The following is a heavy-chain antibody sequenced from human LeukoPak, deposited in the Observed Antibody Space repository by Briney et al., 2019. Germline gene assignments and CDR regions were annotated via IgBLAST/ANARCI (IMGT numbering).Heavy chain of an antibody. D-gene: IGHD2-15*01. CDR2: IFHSGST. J-gene: IGHJ4*02. V-gene: IGHV4-59*01. CDR1: GGSISGYY. Sequence: NPSETLSLACTVSGGSISGYYWSWIRQPPGKGLEWMGYIFHSGSTNYNASLKSRVAISVDTSKNQFSLSLNSVTAADTAVYYCVGRAARYFDYWGQGILVTVSS. CDR3: VGRAARYFDY.